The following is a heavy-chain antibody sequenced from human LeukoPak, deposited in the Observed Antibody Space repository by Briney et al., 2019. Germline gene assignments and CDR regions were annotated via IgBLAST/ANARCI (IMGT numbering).Heavy chain of an antibody. J-gene: IGHJ4*02. Sequence: GGSLRLSCVVSGFTFSEYWMTWVRQAPGKGLEWVANIKEDGGQKHYMDSVKGRFTIFRDNAKNTLYLQMDSLRAEDTAVYYCARGGDKNVMGGQGTLVTVSS. CDR1: GFTFSEYW. CDR2: IKEDGGQK. V-gene: IGHV3-7*03. CDR3: ARGGDKNVM. D-gene: IGHD3-10*01.